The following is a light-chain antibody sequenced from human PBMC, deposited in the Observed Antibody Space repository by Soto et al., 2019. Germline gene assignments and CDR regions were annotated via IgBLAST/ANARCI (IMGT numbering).Light chain of an antibody. CDR1: QSVSSRY. CDR3: QQYGISPYT. J-gene: IGKJ2*01. Sequence: EIVLTQSPATLSVSPEERATLSCGASQSVSSRYVAWYQHKPGLPPRLLMYDASTRANGIPDRFSGGGSGTDFTLTISSLEPEDFAVYYCQQYGISPYTFGQGTKLEIK. V-gene: IGKV3D-20*01. CDR2: DAS.